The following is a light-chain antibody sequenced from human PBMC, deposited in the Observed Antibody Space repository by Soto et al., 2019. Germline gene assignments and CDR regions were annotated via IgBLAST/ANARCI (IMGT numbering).Light chain of an antibody. V-gene: IGLV2-23*03. CDR2: EGS. CDR1: SSDVGSYNL. Sequence: QSALTQPASVSGSPGQSITISCTGTSSDVGSYNLVSWYQQHPGKAPKLMIYEGSKRPSGVSNRFSGSKSGNTASLTISGLQAEDEADYSCCSYAGSSTFAYVFGTGTKLNV. J-gene: IGLJ1*01. CDR3: CSYAGSSTFAYV.